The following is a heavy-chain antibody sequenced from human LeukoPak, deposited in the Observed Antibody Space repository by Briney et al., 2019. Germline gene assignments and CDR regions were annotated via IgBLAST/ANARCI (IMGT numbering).Heavy chain of an antibody. J-gene: IGHJ3*02. CDR1: GYTFTSYD. D-gene: IGHD6-19*01. CDR2: INPNSGGT. CDR3: ARPKRVAVAGPNDAFDI. Sequence: ASVKVSCKASGYTFTSYDINWVRQAPGQGLEWMGWINPNSGGTNYAQKFQGRVTMTRDTSISTAYMELSRLRSDDTAVYYCARPKRVAVAGPNDAFDIWGQGTMVTVSS. V-gene: IGHV1-2*02.